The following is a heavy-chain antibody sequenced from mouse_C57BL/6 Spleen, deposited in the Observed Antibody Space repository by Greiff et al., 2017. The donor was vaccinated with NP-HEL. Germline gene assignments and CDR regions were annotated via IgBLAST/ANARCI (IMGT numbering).Heavy chain of an antibody. CDR3: ARKFRYYFDY. CDR2: INPGSGGT. V-gene: IGHV1-54*01. Sequence: VQLQQSGAELVRPGTSVKVSCKASGYAFTNYLIEWVKQRPGQGLEWIGVINPGSGGTNYNEKFKGKATLTADKSSSTAYMQLSSLTSEDSAVYFCARKFRYYFDYWGQGTTLTVSS. J-gene: IGHJ2*01. CDR1: GYAFTNYL.